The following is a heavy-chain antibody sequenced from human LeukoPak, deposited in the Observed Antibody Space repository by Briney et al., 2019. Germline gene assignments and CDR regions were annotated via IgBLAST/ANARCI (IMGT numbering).Heavy chain of an antibody. J-gene: IGHJ4*02. CDR2: INHSGST. CDR1: GGSFSGYY. Sequence: SETLSITCAVYGGSFSGYYWSWIRQPPGKGLEWIGEINHSGSTNYNPSLKSRVTISVDTSKNQLSLKLSSVTAADTAVYYCARANALAGNFDYWGQGTLVTVSS. V-gene: IGHV4-34*01. D-gene: IGHD6-19*01. CDR3: ARANALAGNFDY.